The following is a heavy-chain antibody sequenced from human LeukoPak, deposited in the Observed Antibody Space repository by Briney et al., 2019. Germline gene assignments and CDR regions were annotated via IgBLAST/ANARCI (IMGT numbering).Heavy chain of an antibody. D-gene: IGHD4-17*01. V-gene: IGHV4-59*01. J-gene: IGHJ4*02. CDR1: GGSITNYY. Sequence: SETLSLTCTVSGGSITNYYWSWIRQPPGKGLEYIGYIYYSGRTNYNPSLKSRVTMSVDASKNQFSLNLISVTAADTAVYYCARGPTRYYFDYWGQGTLVTVSS. CDR2: IYYSGRT. CDR3: ARGPTRYYFDY.